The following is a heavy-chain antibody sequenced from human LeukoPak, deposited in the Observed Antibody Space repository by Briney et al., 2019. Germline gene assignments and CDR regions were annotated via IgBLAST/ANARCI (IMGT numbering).Heavy chain of an antibody. V-gene: IGHV3-21*01. CDR2: ISSSSSYI. J-gene: IGHJ4*02. CDR3: AREGDIVVVPAAIDY. CDR1: GFTFSNYA. Sequence: GSLRLSCAASGFTFSNYAMRWVRQAPGKGLEWVSSISSSSSYIYYADSVKGRFTISRDNAKNSLYLQMNSLRAEDTAVYYCAREGDIVVVPAAIDYWGQGTLVTVSS. D-gene: IGHD2-2*01.